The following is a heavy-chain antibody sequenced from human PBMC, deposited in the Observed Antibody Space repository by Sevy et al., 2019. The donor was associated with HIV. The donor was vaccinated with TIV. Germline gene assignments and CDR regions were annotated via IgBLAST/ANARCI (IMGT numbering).Heavy chain of an antibody. J-gene: IGHJ3*01. V-gene: IGHV3-23*01. D-gene: IGHD5-12*01. Sequence: GGSLRLSCAASGLTFSSYAMSWVRQAPGKGLEWVSGISGGGGSTYYADYAKGRFTISRENSKNTLYLQMNSLRAEDTAVYHCAKGTGYDPRDAFDVWGQGTMVTVSS. CDR2: ISGGGGST. CDR3: AKGTGYDPRDAFDV. CDR1: GLTFSSYA.